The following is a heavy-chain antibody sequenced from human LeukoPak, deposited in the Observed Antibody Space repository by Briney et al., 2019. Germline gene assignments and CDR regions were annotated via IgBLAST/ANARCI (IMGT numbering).Heavy chain of an antibody. J-gene: IGHJ3*02. CDR3: ARGSDWNAFDS. V-gene: IGHV3-11*01. CDR2: ISSRGRTI. CDR1: GFTFNDYY. Sequence: GGSRRLSCAASGFTFNDYYMSWIRQAPGKGLERVSYISSRGRTIYYADSVKGRFTISRDNGENSLYLRMNSLRVEDTALYYCARGSDWNAFDSWGQGTVVTVSS. D-gene: IGHD3/OR15-3a*01.